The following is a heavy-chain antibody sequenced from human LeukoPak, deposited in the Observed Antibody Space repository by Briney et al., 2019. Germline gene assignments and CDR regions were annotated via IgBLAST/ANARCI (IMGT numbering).Heavy chain of an antibody. CDR3: ARDNMGFDY. D-gene: IGHD2/OR15-2a*01. CDR2: ITSSSSSI. CDR1: GFTFNTYS. J-gene: IGHJ4*02. V-gene: IGHV3-48*01. Sequence: GGSLRLSCAASGFTFNTYSMNWVRQAPGEGLEWVSYITSSSSSIYYADSVKGRFTISRDNAKNSLYLQMNSLRAEDTAVYYCARDNMGFDYWGQGTLVTVYS.